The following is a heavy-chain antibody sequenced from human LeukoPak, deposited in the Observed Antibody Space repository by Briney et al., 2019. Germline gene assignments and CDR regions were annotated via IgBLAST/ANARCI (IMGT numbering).Heavy chain of an antibody. CDR2: ISSSGSTI. V-gene: IGHV3-11*01. CDR1: GFTFSDYY. Sequence: GGSLRLSCAASGFTFSDYYMSWIRQAPGKGLEWVSYISSSGSTIYYADSVKGRFTISRDNAKNSLYLQMNGLRAEDTAVYYCARGGEYSSSWYGNLNYWGQGTLVTVSS. D-gene: IGHD6-13*01. CDR3: ARGGEYSSSWYGNLNY. J-gene: IGHJ4*02.